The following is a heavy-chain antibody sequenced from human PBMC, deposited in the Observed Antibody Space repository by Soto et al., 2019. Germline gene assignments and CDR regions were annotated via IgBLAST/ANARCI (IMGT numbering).Heavy chain of an antibody. CDR3: VKVGPVWGAAYF. CDR2: ISSSGSDI. J-gene: IGHJ4*02. V-gene: IGHV3-21*02. CDR1: GFSFSSYS. D-gene: IGHD3-16*01. Sequence: EVQLGESGGGLVKPGGSLRISCAASGFSFSSYSINWVRQAPGKGLEWVSCISSSGSDIYSADSAKGRFTISRNNTKNSVFLQMNGLRAEDTAVYYCVKVGPVWGAAYFWGQGTPVTVSS.